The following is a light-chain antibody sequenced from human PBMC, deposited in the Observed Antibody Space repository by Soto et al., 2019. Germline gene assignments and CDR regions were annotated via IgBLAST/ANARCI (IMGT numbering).Light chain of an antibody. J-gene: IGLJ1*01. CDR1: ISNIGAGYD. Sequence: QSVLTQPPSVSGAPGQRVTISCTGSISNIGAGYDVHWYQQLPGTAPKLLIYGNSNRPSGVPDRFSGSKSGTSASLAITGLQAEDEADYYCKSYDSSLSGRVFGTGTKVTVL. CDR3: KSYDSSLSGRV. CDR2: GNS. V-gene: IGLV1-40*01.